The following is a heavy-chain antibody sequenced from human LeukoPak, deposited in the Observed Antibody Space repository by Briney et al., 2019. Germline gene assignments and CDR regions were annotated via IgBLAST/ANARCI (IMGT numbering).Heavy chain of an antibody. D-gene: IGHD1-26*01. Sequence: GGSLRLSCAASGFTFSSYNMNWVRQAPGKGLEGVSSITSGSSYIFYADSVKGRFNISRDYAKNSLYMKMNSLRAEDTAVYYCARDPYSGSYGNYYYYFMDVWGKGTTVTISS. V-gene: IGHV3-21*01. CDR3: ARDPYSGSYGNYYYYFMDV. CDR2: ITSGSSYI. CDR1: GFTFSSYN. J-gene: IGHJ6*03.